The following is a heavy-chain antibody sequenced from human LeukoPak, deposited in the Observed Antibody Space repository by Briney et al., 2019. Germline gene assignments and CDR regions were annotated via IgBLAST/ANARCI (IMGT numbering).Heavy chain of an antibody. CDR2: IIPIFGTA. CDR3: ALTSSGWYSRHFDY. Sequence: SVKVSCKASGGTFSSYAISWVRQAPGQGLEWMGGIIPIFGTANYAQKFQGRVTITADESTSTAYMELSSLRSEDTAVYYCALTSSGWYSRHFDYWGQGTLVTVSS. CDR1: GGTFSSYA. V-gene: IGHV1-69*13. D-gene: IGHD6-19*01. J-gene: IGHJ4*02.